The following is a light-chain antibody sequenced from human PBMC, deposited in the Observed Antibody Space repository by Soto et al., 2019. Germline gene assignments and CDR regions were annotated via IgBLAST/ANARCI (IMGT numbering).Light chain of an antibody. CDR2: WAS. V-gene: IGKV4-1*01. CDR1: QSVLYRSNTKNY. Sequence: DIVMTQSPDSLAVSLGERATINCKSSQSVLYRSNTKNYLAWYQQKPGQPPNLLIYWASTRESGVPDRFSGGGSGTDFTLTISSRQAEDVAVYYCQQYYSLPPTFGQGTKVEIK. CDR3: QQYYSLPPT. J-gene: IGKJ1*01.